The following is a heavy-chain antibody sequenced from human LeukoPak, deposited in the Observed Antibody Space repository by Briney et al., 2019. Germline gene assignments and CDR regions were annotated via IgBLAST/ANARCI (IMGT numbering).Heavy chain of an antibody. CDR1: GFTFSSYA. V-gene: IGHV4-34*01. D-gene: IGHD4-17*01. CDR2: INHSGST. J-gene: IGHJ4*02. Sequence: GSLRLSCAASGFTFSSYAMSWVRQAPGKGLEWIGEINHSGSTNYNPSLKSRVTISVDTSKNQFSLKLSSVTAADTAVYYCARAPRRGMTTVTPIDYWGQGTLVTVSS. CDR3: ARAPRRGMTTVTPIDY.